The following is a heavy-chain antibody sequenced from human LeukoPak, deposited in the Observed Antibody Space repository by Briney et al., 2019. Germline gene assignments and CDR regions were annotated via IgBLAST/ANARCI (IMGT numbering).Heavy chain of an antibody. Sequence: SQTLSLTCTVSGGFISSGGYYWSWIRQHPGKGLEWIGYIYYSGSTYYNPSLKSRVTISVDTSKNQFSQKLSSVTAADTAVYYCARGPYYYDSPYFDHWGQGTLVTVSS. J-gene: IGHJ4*02. D-gene: IGHD3-22*01. V-gene: IGHV4-31*03. CDR2: IYYSGST. CDR3: ARGPYYYDSPYFDH. CDR1: GGFISSGGYY.